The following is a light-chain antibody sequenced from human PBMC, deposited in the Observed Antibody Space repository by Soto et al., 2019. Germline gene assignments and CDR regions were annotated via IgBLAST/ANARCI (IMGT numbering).Light chain of an antibody. CDR3: QQSLTIPYT. CDR2: AAS. V-gene: IGKV1-39*01. J-gene: IGKJ2*01. Sequence: DIQMTQSPSSLSASVGDRVTITCRASQTISTHLNWYQQKPGKAPKLLIYAASTLQSGVPSRFSGSGSGTDFTLTISSLQPEDSATYYCQQSLTIPYTFGQGTKLEIK. CDR1: QTISTH.